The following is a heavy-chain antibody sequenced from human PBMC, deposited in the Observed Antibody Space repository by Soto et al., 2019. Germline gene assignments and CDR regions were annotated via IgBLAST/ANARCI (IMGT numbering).Heavy chain of an antibody. Sequence: PGGSLRLSCAASGFTFSSYAMSWVRQAPGKGLEWVSAISGSGGSTYYADSVKGRFTISRDNSKNTLYLQMNSLRAEDTAVYYCAKGERGYSYGSPDYWGQGTLVTSPQ. D-gene: IGHD5-18*01. CDR2: ISGSGGST. J-gene: IGHJ4*02. CDR3: AKGERGYSYGSPDY. CDR1: GFTFSSYA. V-gene: IGHV3-23*01.